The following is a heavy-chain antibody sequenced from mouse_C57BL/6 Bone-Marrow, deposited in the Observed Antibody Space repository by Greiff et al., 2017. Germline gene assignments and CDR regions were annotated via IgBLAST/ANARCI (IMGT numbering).Heavy chain of an antibody. J-gene: IGHJ3*01. CDR2: IDPSDSYT. V-gene: IGHV1-50*01. Sequence: VQLQQPGAELVKPGASVKLSCKASGYTFTSYWMQWVKQRPGQGLEWIGEIDPSDSYTNYNQKFKGKATLTVDTSSSPAYMQLSSLTSEDSAVYYCARKGAYWGQGTLVTVSA. CDR1: GYTFTSYW. CDR3: ARKGAY.